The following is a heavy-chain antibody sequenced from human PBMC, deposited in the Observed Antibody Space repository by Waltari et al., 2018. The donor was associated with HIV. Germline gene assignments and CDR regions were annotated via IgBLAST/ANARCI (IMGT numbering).Heavy chain of an antibody. Sequence: QMQMQESGPGLVKPSQTLSLTCNVSGGAIGSGTYYWTWLRQPPGKTLEWIGYIYYTGTTSYHPALKSRLSMSVDTSKNQFSLNLRSVTAEDTAVYYCARVSRGFGVVSYYYYGMDVWGQGTTVTVSS. V-gene: IGHV4-31*03. CDR1: GGAIGSGTYY. CDR3: ARVSRGFGVVSYYYYGMDV. CDR2: IYYTGTT. D-gene: IGHD3-3*01. J-gene: IGHJ6*02.